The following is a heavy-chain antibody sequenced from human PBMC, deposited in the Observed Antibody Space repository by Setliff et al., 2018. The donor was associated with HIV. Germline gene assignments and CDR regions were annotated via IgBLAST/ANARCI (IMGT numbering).Heavy chain of an antibody. CDR3: ARESPQYTSSWRSYNWFDP. CDR2: INSEGSST. J-gene: IGHJ5*02. Sequence: LRLSCAASGFTFSSHWMNWVRQAPGKGLVWVSYINSEGSSTSYADSVKGRFTISRDNGKNSLYLQMNSLKSEDTAIYYCARESPQYTSSWRSYNWFDPWGQGTLVTVSS. D-gene: IGHD6-13*01. CDR1: GFTFSSHW. V-gene: IGHV3-74*01.